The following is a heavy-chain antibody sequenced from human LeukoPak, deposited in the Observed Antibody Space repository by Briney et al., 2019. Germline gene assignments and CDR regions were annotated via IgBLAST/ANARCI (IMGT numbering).Heavy chain of an antibody. J-gene: IGHJ3*02. D-gene: IGHD6-13*01. CDR2: ISGSGGST. Sequence: GGSLRLSCAASGFTFSSYAMSWVRQAPGKGLKWVSAISGSGGSTYYADSVKGRFTISRDNSKNTLYLQMNSLRAEDTAVYYCARARSGTDDAFDIWGQGTMVTVSS. V-gene: IGHV3-23*01. CDR1: GFTFSSYA. CDR3: ARARSGTDDAFDI.